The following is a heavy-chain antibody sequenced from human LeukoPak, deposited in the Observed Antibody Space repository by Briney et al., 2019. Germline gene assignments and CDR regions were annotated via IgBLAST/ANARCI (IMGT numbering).Heavy chain of an antibody. D-gene: IGHD2-2*01. V-gene: IGHV1-46*01. CDR2: INPSGGST. CDR1: GYTFTSYY. Sequence: ASVKVSCKASGYTFTSYYMHWVRQAPGQGLEWMGIINPSGGSTSYAQKFQGGVTMTRDMSTSTVYMELSSLRSEDTAVYYCARGRYCSSTSCQVPTGWFDPWGQGTLVTVSS. J-gene: IGHJ5*02. CDR3: ARGRYCSSTSCQVPTGWFDP.